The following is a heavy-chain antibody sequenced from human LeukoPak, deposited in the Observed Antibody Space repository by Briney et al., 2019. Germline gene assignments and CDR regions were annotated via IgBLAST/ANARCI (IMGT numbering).Heavy chain of an antibody. CDR2: INPNSGGT. V-gene: IGHV1-2*02. J-gene: IGHJ4*02. CDR1: GYTFTSYS. Sequence: GASVKVSCKTSGYTFTSYSIIWVRQAPGQGLEWMGWINPNSGGTNYAQKFQGRVTMTRDTSISTAYMELSRLRSDDTAVYYCARAYGSYGLSVDYWGQGTLVTVSS. CDR3: ARAYGSYGLSVDY. D-gene: IGHD1-26*01.